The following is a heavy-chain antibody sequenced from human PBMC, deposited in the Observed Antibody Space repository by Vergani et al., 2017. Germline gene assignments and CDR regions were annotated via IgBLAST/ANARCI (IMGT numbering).Heavy chain of an antibody. CDR2: IHYSGTT. V-gene: IGHV4-59*01. D-gene: IGHD1-7*01. J-gene: IGHJ5*01. Sequence: QVQLQESGPGLVKPSETLSLTCTVPGGSIRSYYWSWIRQPPGKGMEWIGYIHYSGTTNYNPSLKSRVTMSLDTSKNQFSLRLSSVTAADTAVYYCAREGITGSTSWLDSWGQGTLVTVSS. CDR1: GGSIRSYY. CDR3: AREGITGSTSWLDS.